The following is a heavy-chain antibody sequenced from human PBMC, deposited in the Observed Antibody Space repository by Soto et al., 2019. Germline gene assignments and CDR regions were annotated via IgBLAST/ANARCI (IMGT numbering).Heavy chain of an antibody. D-gene: IGHD6-19*01. V-gene: IGHV3-23*01. CDR1: GFTLGSYA. Sequence: PGGSLRLSCAASGFTLGSYAMGWVRQAPGKGLEWVSAIGSRGSTFYADSVKGRFTISRDNCKNTLYLQMNSLRAEDTALYYCAKENTGWYSNWGQGTLVTVSS. CDR2: IGSRGST. CDR3: AKENTGWYSN. J-gene: IGHJ4*02.